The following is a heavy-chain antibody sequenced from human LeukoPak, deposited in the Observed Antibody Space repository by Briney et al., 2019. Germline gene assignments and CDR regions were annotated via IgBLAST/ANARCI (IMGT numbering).Heavy chain of an antibody. CDR2: ISDSGDTT. D-gene: IGHD1-20*01. V-gene: IGHV3-23*01. CDR3: AKDPDNFNDGWNFYYMDV. CDR1: RFTFSNYA. J-gene: IGHJ6*03. Sequence: AGGSLRLSCAASRFTFSNYAMSWVRQAPGKGLEWVSAISDSGDTTHYTNSVKGRFTTSRDNSKDTLYLQMNSLRPEVTAVYFCAKDPDNFNDGWNFYYMDVWGNGTTVTVSS.